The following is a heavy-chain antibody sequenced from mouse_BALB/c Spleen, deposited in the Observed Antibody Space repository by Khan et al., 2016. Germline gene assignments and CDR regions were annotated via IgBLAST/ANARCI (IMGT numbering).Heavy chain of an antibody. V-gene: IGHV2-6-7*01. CDR2: IWGDGST. J-gene: IGHJ3*01. Sequence: VQLQESGPGLVAPSQSLSITCTVSGFSLTGFSVNWVRQPPGKGLEWLGMIWGDGSTDYNSALKSRLSFNKDDSKGQVFLKMNSRQTDDTARYFCASYYDYDGGFAYWGQGTLVTVSA. CDR1: GFSLTGFS. D-gene: IGHD2-4*01. CDR3: ASYYDYDGGFAY.